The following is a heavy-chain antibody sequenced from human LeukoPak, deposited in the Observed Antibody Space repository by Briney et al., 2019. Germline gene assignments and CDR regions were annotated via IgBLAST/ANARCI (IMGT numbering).Heavy chain of an antibody. J-gene: IGHJ5*02. CDR3: ARHFDSSGYYSKNNWFDP. V-gene: IGHV4-59*08. CDR2: IYYSGST. Sequence: PSETLSLTCTVSGGSISSYYWSWIRQPPGKGLEWIGYIYYSGSTNYNPSLKSRVTISVDTSKNQFSLKLSSVTAADTAVYYCARHFDSSGYYSKNNWFDPWGQGTLVTVSS. CDR1: GGSISSYY. D-gene: IGHD3-22*01.